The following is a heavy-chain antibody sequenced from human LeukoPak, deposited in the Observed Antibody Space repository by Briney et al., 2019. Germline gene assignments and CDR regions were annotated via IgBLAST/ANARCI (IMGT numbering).Heavy chain of an antibody. CDR2: IHYSGST. V-gene: IGHV4-59*08. D-gene: IGHD6-19*01. CDR3: ARSYGSGWFYFDD. CDR1: GASISSAY. Sequence: PSETLSLTCTVSGASISSAYWSWVRRPPEKGLEWIGYIHYSGSTTYNPSLKSRVTMSVDTSKNQFSLKLTSVTAADTAVFYCARSYGSGWFYFDDWGQGTLVTVSS. J-gene: IGHJ4*02.